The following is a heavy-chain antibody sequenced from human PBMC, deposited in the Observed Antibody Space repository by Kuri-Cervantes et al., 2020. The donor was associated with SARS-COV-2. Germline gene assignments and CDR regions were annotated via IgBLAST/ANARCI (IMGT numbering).Heavy chain of an antibody. Sequence: GESLKISCAASGFTFSSYAMSWVRQAPGKGLEWVSAISGSGGSTYYADSVKGRFTISRDNSKNTLYLQMNSLRAEDTAVYYCAKGRGYCGGDCYPDAFDIWGQGTMVTVSS. D-gene: IGHD2-21*01. CDR3: AKGRGYCGGDCYPDAFDI. CDR2: ISGSGGST. CDR1: GFTFSSYA. V-gene: IGHV3-23*01. J-gene: IGHJ3*02.